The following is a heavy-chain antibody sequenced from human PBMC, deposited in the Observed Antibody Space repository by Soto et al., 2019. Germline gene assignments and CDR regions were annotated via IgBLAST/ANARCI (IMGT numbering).Heavy chain of an antibody. V-gene: IGHV4-39*01. Sequence: SETLSLTCTVSGCSIGTYYWGWIRQPPGKGLEWIGSIYYSGSTYYNPSLKSRVTISVDTSKNQFSLKLSSVTAADTAVYYCARLRQIRYSSSWYKGDYWGQGTLVTV. CDR2: IYYSGST. CDR1: GCSIGTYY. CDR3: ARLRQIRYSSSWYKGDY. J-gene: IGHJ4*02. D-gene: IGHD6-13*01.